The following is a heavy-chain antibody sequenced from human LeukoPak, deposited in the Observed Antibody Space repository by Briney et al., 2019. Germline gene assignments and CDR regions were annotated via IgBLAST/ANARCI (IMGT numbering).Heavy chain of an antibody. CDR3: AREDSSGHFDY. J-gene: IGHJ4*02. CDR1: GGSISSYY. Sequence: SETLSLTCTVSGGSISSYYWSWIRQPPGKGLEWIGYIYYSGSTNYNPSLKSRVTISVDTSKNQFSLKLSSVTAADTAVYYCAREDSSGHFDYWGQGTLVAVSS. V-gene: IGHV4-59*01. D-gene: IGHD6-19*01. CDR2: IYYSGST.